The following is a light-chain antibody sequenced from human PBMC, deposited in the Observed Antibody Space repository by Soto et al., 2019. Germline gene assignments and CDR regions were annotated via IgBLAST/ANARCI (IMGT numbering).Light chain of an antibody. CDR3: QKFNAVPT. CDR1: QAINNY. J-gene: IGKJ4*01. CDR2: AAS. Sequence: DIQMTQSPSSLSASVGDRVTITCRASQAINNYLAWYQQKPGKVPTLLISAASTLQSGVPSRFSGSGSWTDFTLTISSLQPEDVATYYCQKFNAVPTFGGGTKVEI. V-gene: IGKV1-27*01.